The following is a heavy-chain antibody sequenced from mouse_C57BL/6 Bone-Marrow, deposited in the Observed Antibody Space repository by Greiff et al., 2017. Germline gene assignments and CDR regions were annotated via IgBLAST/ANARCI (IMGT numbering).Heavy chain of an antibody. D-gene: IGHD1-1*01. CDR1: GFTFSSYG. Sequence: EVQRVESGGDLVKPGASLKLSCAASGFTFSSYGMSWVRQTPDKRLEWVATISRGGSYTYYPDSVKGRFTISRDNAKNTLYLQMSSLKSEDAAMYYCARLGTTGGLDVWGTGTTVTVSS. CDR3: ARLGTTGGLDV. CDR2: ISRGGSYT. J-gene: IGHJ1*03. V-gene: IGHV5-6*01.